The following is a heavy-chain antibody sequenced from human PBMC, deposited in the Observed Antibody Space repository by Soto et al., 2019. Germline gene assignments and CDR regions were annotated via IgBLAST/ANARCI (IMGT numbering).Heavy chain of an antibody. Sequence: SETLSLTCTVSGGSISSYYWSWIRQPPGKGLEWIGYIYYSGSTNYNPSLKSRVTISVDTSKDQFSLKLSSVTAADTAVYYCARRQGGLWFGELFSPGFSYMDVWGKGTTVTVSS. V-gene: IGHV4-59*08. D-gene: IGHD3-10*01. J-gene: IGHJ6*03. CDR1: GGSISSYY. CDR2: IYYSGST. CDR3: ARRQGGLWFGELFSPGFSYMDV.